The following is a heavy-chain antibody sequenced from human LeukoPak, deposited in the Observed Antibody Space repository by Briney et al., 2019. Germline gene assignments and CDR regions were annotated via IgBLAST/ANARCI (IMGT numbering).Heavy chain of an antibody. D-gene: IGHD3-22*01. CDR1: GFTFSSYG. J-gene: IGHJ4*02. V-gene: IGHV3-30*02. CDR3: AKSYYYDSSGYYYVDY. Sequence: PGGSLRLSCAASGFTFSSYGMHWVRQAPGKGLEWVAVIWYDGSNKYYADSVKGRFTISRDNSKNTLYLQMNSLRAEDTAVYYCAKSYYYDSSGYYYVDYWGQGTLVTVSS. CDR2: IWYDGSNK.